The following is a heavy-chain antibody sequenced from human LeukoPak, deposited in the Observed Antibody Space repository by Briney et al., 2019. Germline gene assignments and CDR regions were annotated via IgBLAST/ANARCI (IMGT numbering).Heavy chain of an antibody. Sequence: GGSLRLSCAPSGFTLSSYAMSWVRQAPGKGLEWVSAISGSVGSTYYADSVKGRFTISRDNSKNTLYLQMNSLRAEDTAVYYCAKTSTTVSTHFDYWGQGTLVTVSS. V-gene: IGHV3-23*01. CDR2: ISGSVGST. CDR3: AKTSTTVSTHFDY. CDR1: GFTLSSYA. J-gene: IGHJ4*02. D-gene: IGHD4-17*01.